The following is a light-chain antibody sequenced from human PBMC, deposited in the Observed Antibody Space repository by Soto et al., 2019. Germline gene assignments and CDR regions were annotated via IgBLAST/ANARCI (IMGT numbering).Light chain of an antibody. Sequence: IVMTQSPAILSVSPGERATLSCRASQSVDTNLAWYQQQPGQAPRLLIHCASTRAIGIPARFSGSGSGTELTLTISSLQSDAYAVYSCQQHKNRPPLTFGGGTKVEI. CDR1: QSVDTN. J-gene: IGKJ4*01. CDR3: QQHKNRPPLT. CDR2: CAS. V-gene: IGKV3-15*01.